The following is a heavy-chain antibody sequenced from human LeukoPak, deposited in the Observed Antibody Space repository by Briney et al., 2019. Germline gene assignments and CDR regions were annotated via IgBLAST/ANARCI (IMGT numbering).Heavy chain of an antibody. CDR3: AIGKVGVDFPHAPTY. V-gene: IGHV1-2*02. J-gene: IGHJ4*02. CDR1: GYTFTGYY. CDR2: INPNSGGT. Sequence: ASVKVSCKASGYTFTGYYMHWVRQAPGQGLEWMGWINPNSGGTNYAQKFQGRVAMTRDTSISTDYIDLSRLRSDDTAVYYCAIGKVGVDFPHAPTYWGQGTLVTVSS. D-gene: IGHD1-26*01.